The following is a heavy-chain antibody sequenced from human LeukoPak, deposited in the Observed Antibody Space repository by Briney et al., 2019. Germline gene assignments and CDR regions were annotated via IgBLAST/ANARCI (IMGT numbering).Heavy chain of an antibody. CDR3: AITSYDSSGYYFDY. Sequence: GGSLRLSCAASGFTFSSYAMNWVRQAPGKGLDWVSAIRASGGSTYYADSVKGRSTISRDNSKNTLYLQINSLRAEDTAVYYCAITSYDSSGYYFDYWGQGTLVTVSS. CDR2: IRASGGST. D-gene: IGHD3-22*01. V-gene: IGHV3-23*01. J-gene: IGHJ4*02. CDR1: GFTFSSYA.